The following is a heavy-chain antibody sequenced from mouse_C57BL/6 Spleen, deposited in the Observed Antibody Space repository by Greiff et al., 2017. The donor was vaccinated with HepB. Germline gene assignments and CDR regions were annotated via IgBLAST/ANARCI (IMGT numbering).Heavy chain of an antibody. Sequence: EVQLQQSGPELVKPGASVKISCKASGYTFTDYYMNWVKQSHGKSLEWIGDINPNNGGTSYNQKFKGKATLTVDKSSSTAYMELRSLTSEDSAVYYCARAPPYDYDLYYFDYWGQGTTLTVSS. J-gene: IGHJ2*01. V-gene: IGHV1-26*01. CDR1: GYTFTDYY. CDR3: ARAPPYDYDLYYFDY. CDR2: INPNNGGT. D-gene: IGHD2-4*01.